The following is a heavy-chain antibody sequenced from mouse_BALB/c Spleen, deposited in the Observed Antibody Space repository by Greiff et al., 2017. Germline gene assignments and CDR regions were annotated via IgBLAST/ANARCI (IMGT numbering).Heavy chain of an antibody. CDR1: GYSITSDYA. CDR2: ISYSGST. V-gene: IGHV3-2*02. Sequence: EVQLQQSGPGLVKPSQSLSLTCTVTGYSITSDYAWNWIRQFPGNKLEWMGYISYSGSTSYNPSLKSRISITRDTSKNQFFLQLNSVTTEDTATYYCARGYLAYWGQGTLVTVSA. CDR3: ARGYLAY. J-gene: IGHJ3*01.